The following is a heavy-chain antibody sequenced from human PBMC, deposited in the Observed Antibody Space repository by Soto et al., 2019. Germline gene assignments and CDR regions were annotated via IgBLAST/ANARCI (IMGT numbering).Heavy chain of an antibody. J-gene: IGHJ4*02. D-gene: IGHD3-9*01. CDR2: ISSSGSTI. V-gene: IGHV3-11*01. Sequence: GGSLRLSCAASGFTFSDYYMSWIRQAPGKGLEWVSYISSSGSTIYYADSVKGRFTISRDNAKNSLYLQMNGLRAEDTAVYYCARDSSDFDWLLYYWGQGTLVTVSS. CDR1: GFTFSDYY. CDR3: ARDSSDFDWLLYY.